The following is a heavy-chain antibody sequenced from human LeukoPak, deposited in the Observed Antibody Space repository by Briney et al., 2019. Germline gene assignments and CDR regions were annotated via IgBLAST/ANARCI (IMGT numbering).Heavy chain of an antibody. CDR3: TRRAAALGAFDI. J-gene: IGHJ3*02. D-gene: IGHD6-13*01. V-gene: IGHV3-74*01. Sequence: GGSLRLSCAASGFTFSSYWMHWVRQAPGKGLVWVSRIKSDGSSTTYADSVKGRFTISRDNAKNTLYLQMNSLRAEDTAVYYCTRRAAALGAFDIWGQGTMVTVSS. CDR1: GFTFSSYW. CDR2: IKSDGSST.